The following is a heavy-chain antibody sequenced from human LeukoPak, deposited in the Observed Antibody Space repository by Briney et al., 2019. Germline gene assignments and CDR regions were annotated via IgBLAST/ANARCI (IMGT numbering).Heavy chain of an antibody. Sequence: GGSLRLSCAASGFTFRSYAMSWARLAPGKGLEWVSTISGSGGGTWYPDSVKGRFTISRDNSKNTLWLHMTSLRAEDTAIYYCVKGSYSGGSSPTGDDYWGQGTRVTVSS. D-gene: IGHD3-10*01. J-gene: IGHJ4*02. CDR2: ISGSGGGT. CDR3: VKGSYSGGSSPTGDDY. V-gene: IGHV3-23*01. CDR1: GFTFRSYA.